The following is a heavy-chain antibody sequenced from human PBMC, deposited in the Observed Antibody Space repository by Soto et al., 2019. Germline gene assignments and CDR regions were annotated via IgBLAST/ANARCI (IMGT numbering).Heavy chain of an antibody. CDR3: ARAVTIAWSGYPPGYNWFDP. Sequence: PSETLSLTCTVSGGSISSYYWSWIRQPAGKGLEWIGRIYTSGSTNYNPSLKSRVTMSVDTSKNQFSLELSSVTAADTAVYYCARAVTIAWSGYPPGYNWFDPWGQGTLVTVSS. J-gene: IGHJ5*02. D-gene: IGHD3-3*01. CDR2: IYTSGST. CDR1: GGSISSYY. V-gene: IGHV4-4*07.